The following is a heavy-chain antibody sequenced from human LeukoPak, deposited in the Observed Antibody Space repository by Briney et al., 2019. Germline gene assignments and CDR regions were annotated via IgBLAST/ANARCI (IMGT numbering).Heavy chain of an antibody. CDR2: IKQDGSGK. CDR3: ARTFPNDRSRY. Sequence: SGGSLRLFCAASRFTFYRLCVRWVPRAPGKGLVWVADIKQDGSGKNYVDSVKGRFTISRDNAKNSLYLQMNSLRAEDTAVYYCARTFPNDRSRYWGQGTLVTVSS. D-gene: IGHD3-22*01. CDR1: RFTFYRLC. V-gene: IGHV3-7*01. J-gene: IGHJ4*02.